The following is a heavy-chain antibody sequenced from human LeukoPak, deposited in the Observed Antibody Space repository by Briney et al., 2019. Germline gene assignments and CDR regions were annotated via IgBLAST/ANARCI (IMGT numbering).Heavy chain of an antibody. Sequence: ASVKVSCKASGYTFSSYAMNWVRQAPGQGLEWMGWINTNTGNPTYAQGFTGRFVFSLDTSVSTAYLQISSLQAEDTAVYYCARSNNDGDYLGVGFDYWGQGTLVTVSP. J-gene: IGHJ4*02. V-gene: IGHV7-4-1*02. CDR1: GYTFSSYA. D-gene: IGHD4-17*01. CDR3: ARSNNDGDYLGVGFDY. CDR2: INTNTGNP.